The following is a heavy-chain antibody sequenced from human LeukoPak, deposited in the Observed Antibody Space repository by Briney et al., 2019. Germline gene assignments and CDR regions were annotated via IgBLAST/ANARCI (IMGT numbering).Heavy chain of an antibody. Sequence: PGGSLRLSCAASGFTFSSYAMHWVRQAPGKGLEWVAVISYDGSNKFYADSVKGRFTISRDNSKNTLYLQMNSLRAEDTAVYYCLTSSTSYNAFDIWGQGTMVTVSS. V-gene: IGHV3-30*04. CDR1: GFTFSSYA. CDR3: LTSSTSYNAFDI. J-gene: IGHJ3*02. CDR2: ISYDGSNK. D-gene: IGHD2-2*01.